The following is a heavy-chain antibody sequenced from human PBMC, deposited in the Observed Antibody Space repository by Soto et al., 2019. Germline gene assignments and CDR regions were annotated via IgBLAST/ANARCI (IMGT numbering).Heavy chain of an antibody. D-gene: IGHD5-18*01. CDR2: ISYDGSNK. J-gene: IGHJ4*02. CDR3: AKDERFAGIQLPAVDY. CDR1: GFTFSSYG. Sequence: QVQLVESGGGVVQPGRSLRLSCAASGFTFSSYGMHWVRQAPGKGLEWVAVISYDGSNKYYADSVKGRFTISRDNSKTTLYLQMNSLRAEDTAVYYCAKDERFAGIQLPAVDYWGQGTLVTVSS. V-gene: IGHV3-30*18.